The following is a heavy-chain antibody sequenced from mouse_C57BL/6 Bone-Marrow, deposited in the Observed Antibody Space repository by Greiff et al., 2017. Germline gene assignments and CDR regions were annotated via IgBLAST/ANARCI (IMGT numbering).Heavy chain of an antibody. CDR2: IYPRSGNT. CDR3: ARAGTDAMDY. J-gene: IGHJ4*01. Sequence: VQLQQSGAELARPGASVKMSCKASGYTFTSYGISWVKQRTGQGLEWIGEIYPRSGNTYYNEKFKGKATLTADKSSSTAYMVLRSLTSEDSAVYFCARAGTDAMDYWGQGTSVTVSA. D-gene: IGHD3-3*01. V-gene: IGHV1-81*01. CDR1: GYTFTSYG.